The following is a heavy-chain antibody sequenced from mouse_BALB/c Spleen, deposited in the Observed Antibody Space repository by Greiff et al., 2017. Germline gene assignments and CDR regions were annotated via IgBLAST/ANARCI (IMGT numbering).Heavy chain of an antibody. D-gene: IGHD2-1*01. CDR2: ILPGSGST. J-gene: IGHJ4*01. V-gene: IGHV1-9*01. Sequence: VQVVESGAELMKPGASVKISCKATGYTFSSYWIEWVKQRPGHGLEWIGEILPGSGSTNYNEKFKGKATFTADTSSNTAYMQLSSLTSEDSAVYYCARGNGNYLYAMDYWGQGTSVTVSS. CDR1: GYTFSSYW. CDR3: ARGNGNYLYAMDY.